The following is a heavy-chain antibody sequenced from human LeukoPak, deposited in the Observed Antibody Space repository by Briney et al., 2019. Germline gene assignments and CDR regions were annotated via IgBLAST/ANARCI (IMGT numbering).Heavy chain of an antibody. CDR3: ARASDYYDSSGYYYDY. Sequence: KASETLSLTCTVSGGSISSYYWSWIRQPPGKGLEWIGYIYYSGSTNYNPSLKSRVTISVDTSKNQFSLKLSSVTAADTAVYYCARASDYYDSSGYYYDYWGQGTLVTVSS. V-gene: IGHV4-59*01. J-gene: IGHJ4*02. CDR1: GGSISSYY. CDR2: IYYSGST. D-gene: IGHD3-22*01.